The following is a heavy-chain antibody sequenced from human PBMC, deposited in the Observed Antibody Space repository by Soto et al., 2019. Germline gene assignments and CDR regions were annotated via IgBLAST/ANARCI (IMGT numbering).Heavy chain of an antibody. CDR3: VRDPYHVLMVNAPNRYGMDV. Sequence: QVQLVQSGAEVKKPGASVKVSCKASGYTFTTYDISWVRQAPGQGLEWMGRISTYNGNTNYPQSLQGRLTMTTDTSTSTAYMELRSLRSDDTAVYYCVRDPYHVLMVNAPNRYGMDVWGQGTTVIVSS. CDR1: GYTFTTYD. CDR2: ISTYNGNT. J-gene: IGHJ6*02. D-gene: IGHD2-8*01. V-gene: IGHV1-18*01.